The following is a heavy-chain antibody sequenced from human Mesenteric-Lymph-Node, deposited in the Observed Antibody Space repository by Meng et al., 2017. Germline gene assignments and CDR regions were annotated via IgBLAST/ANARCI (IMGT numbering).Heavy chain of an antibody. Sequence: GESLKISCAASGFTFSSYEMNWVRQAPGKGLEWVSYISSGGSTIYYADSVKGRFTISRDNAKNSLYLQMNSLRAEDTAVYYCAREVSGSGWYFGSEYFQHWGQGTLVTVSS. CDR3: AREVSGSGWYFGSEYFQH. V-gene: IGHV3-48*03. CDR1: GFTFSSYE. CDR2: ISSGGSTI. J-gene: IGHJ1*01. D-gene: IGHD6-19*01.